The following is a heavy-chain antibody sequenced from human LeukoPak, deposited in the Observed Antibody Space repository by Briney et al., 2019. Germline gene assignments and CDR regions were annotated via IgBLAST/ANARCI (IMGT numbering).Heavy chain of an antibody. V-gene: IGHV1-2*02. CDR1: GYTFTGYY. CDR2: INPNSGCT. CDR3: ARGTELIDYSGSSGYPNWFEP. D-gene: IGHD3-22*01. J-gene: IGHJ5*02. Sequence: ASVKVSCKASGYTFTGYYIHWVRQAPGQRLEWMGWINPNSGCTNYAQKFQSRVTMIRDTSINTAYMELSRLGSDGTAVYYCARGTELIDYSGSSGYPNWFEPWGQGTLVTVSS.